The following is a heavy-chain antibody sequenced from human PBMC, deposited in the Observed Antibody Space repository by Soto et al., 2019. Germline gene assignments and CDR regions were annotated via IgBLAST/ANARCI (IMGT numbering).Heavy chain of an antibody. CDR1: GYSFTSYW. CDR2: IDPSDSYT. CDR3: ARRGYCSSTSCYDYYYGMDV. D-gene: IGHD2-2*01. Sequence: GESLKISCKGSGYSFTSYWISWVRQMPGKGLEWMGRIDPSDSYTNYSPSFQGHVTISADKSISTAYLQWSSLKASDTATYYCARRGYCSSTSCYDYYYGMDVWGQGTTVTVSS. J-gene: IGHJ6*02. V-gene: IGHV5-10-1*01.